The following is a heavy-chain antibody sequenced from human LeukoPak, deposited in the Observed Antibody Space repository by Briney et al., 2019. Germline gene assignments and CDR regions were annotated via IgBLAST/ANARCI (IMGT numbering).Heavy chain of an antibody. J-gene: IGHJ6*03. CDR1: GGSISSGSYY. D-gene: IGHD3-10*01. CDR3: ARTTMVRGTYYMDV. CDR2: IYYSGST. Sequence: PSETLSLTCTVSGGSISSGSYYWGWIRQPPGKGLEWIGNIYYSGSTYYNPSLKSRVSISVDTSKNQFSLKLTSVTAADTAVYYCARTTMVRGTYYMDVWGKGTTVTISS. V-gene: IGHV4-39*07.